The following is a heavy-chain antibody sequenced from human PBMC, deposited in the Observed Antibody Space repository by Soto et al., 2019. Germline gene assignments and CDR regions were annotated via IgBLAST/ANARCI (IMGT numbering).Heavy chain of an antibody. Sequence: QVQLVQSGAEVKKPGASVKVSCKASGYTFTSYYMHWVRQAPGQGLEWMGIINPSGGSTSYAQKFQGRVTMTREKSTSKVYMELSSLRSEDTAVYYCARTAIVLMGYHHYGMDVWGQGTTVTVSS. V-gene: IGHV1-46*01. J-gene: IGHJ6*02. CDR3: ARTAIVLMGYHHYGMDV. CDR2: INPSGGST. D-gene: IGHD2-8*01. CDR1: GYTFTSYY.